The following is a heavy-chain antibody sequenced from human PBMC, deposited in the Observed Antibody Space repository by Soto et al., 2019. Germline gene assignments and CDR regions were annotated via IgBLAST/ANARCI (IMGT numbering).Heavy chain of an antibody. CDR3: ARAYYFGSGTSYTLYY. Sequence: GGSLRLSCAASGFTFSNYGMHWVRQAPGKGLEWVAVISDDGVSKYYADSVQGRFTISRDNSESAVFLQMNSLRPDDTALYFCARAYYFGSGTSYTLYYWGQGTQVTVSS. CDR1: GFTFSNYG. CDR2: ISDDGVSK. J-gene: IGHJ4*02. V-gene: IGHV3-30*03. D-gene: IGHD3-10*01.